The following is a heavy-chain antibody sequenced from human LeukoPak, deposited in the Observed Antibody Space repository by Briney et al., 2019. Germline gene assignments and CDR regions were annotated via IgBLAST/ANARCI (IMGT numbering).Heavy chain of an antibody. CDR1: GFTFSTYT. CDR3: ARNQDSSGYYYFYYMDV. V-gene: IGHV3-48*04. Sequence: GGSLRLSCAASGFTFSTYTMNWVRQAPGKGLEGVSCISSGSSSIYYADSVKGRFTISRDNAKNSLYLQLNSLRAEDTAVYYCARNQDSSGYYYFYYMDVWGKGTTVTVSS. CDR2: ISSGSSSI. J-gene: IGHJ6*03. D-gene: IGHD3-22*01.